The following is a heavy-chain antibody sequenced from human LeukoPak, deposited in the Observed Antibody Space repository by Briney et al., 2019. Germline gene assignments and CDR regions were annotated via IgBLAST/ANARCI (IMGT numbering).Heavy chain of an antibody. CDR1: GFTFSSYA. Sequence: PGGSLRLSCAASGFTFSSYAMSRVRQAPGKGLEWVGRIKSKTDGGTTDYAAPVEGRFTISRDDSKNTLYLQMNSLKTGDTAVYYCTTDYDYVWGSSALVWGQGTMVTVSS. J-gene: IGHJ3*01. V-gene: IGHV3-15*01. D-gene: IGHD3-16*01. CDR3: TTDYDYVWGSSALV. CDR2: IKSKTDGGTT.